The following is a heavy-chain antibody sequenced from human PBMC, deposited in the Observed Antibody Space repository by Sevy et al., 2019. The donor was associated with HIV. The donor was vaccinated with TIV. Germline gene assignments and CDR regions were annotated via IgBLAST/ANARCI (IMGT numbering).Heavy chain of an antibody. CDR1: GGSIRSSSHY. CDR2: IYYSGST. D-gene: IGHD2-2*01. CDR3: ATRVGMSCISNSRYDPYYFDY. V-gene: IGHV4-39*02. Sequence: SETLSLTCSVSGGSIRSSSHYWGWIRQPPGKGLEGIGRIYYSGSTYYNPALKRRVTISVGTAKDHCSLNLSSVNAADTAVYYCATRVGMSCISNSRYDPYYFDYWGHGTLVTVSS. J-gene: IGHJ4*01.